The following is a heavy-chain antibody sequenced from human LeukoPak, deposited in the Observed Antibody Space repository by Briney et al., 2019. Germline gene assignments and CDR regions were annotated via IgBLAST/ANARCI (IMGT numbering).Heavy chain of an antibody. D-gene: IGHD4/OR15-4a*01. CDR1: GGTFSSYA. CDR2: IIPIFGTA. J-gene: IGHJ6*03. CDR3: ARSARPNYYYYYMDV. V-gene: IGHV1-69*05. Sequence: SVKVSCKASGGTFSSYAISWVRQAPGQGLEWMGGIIPIFGTANYAQKFQGRVTITTDESTSTAYMELSSLRSEDTAVYYCARSARPNYYYYYMDVWGKGTAVTVSS.